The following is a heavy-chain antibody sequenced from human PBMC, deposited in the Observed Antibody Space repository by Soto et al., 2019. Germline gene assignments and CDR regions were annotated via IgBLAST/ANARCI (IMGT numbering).Heavy chain of an antibody. J-gene: IGHJ5*02. CDR2: ISGSGKTI. CDR3: ARVKDIAVTVTPRWFDP. Sequence: EVQLVESGGGLVQPGGSLRLSCAASGFTFSNYEMNWVRQAPGKGLEWVSYISGSGKTIYYADSVKGRFTISRDNAKNSLFLQMNSLRDEDTAVYYCARVKDIAVTVTPRWFDPWGQGPLVTVSS. CDR1: GFTFSNYE. V-gene: IGHV3-48*03. D-gene: IGHD6-19*01.